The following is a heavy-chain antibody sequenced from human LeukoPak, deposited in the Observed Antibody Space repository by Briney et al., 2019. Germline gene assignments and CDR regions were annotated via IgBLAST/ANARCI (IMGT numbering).Heavy chain of an antibody. Sequence: GGSLRLSCAASGFTFSRYSMNWVRQAPGKGLEWVGRIKSKTDGGTTDYAAPVKGRFTISRDDSKNTLYLQMNSLKTEDTAVYYCTTDEVLGYCSSTSCPGYWGQGTLVTVSS. D-gene: IGHD2-2*01. CDR1: GFTFSRYS. J-gene: IGHJ4*02. CDR3: TTDEVLGYCSSTSCPGY. V-gene: IGHV3-15*01. CDR2: IKSKTDGGTT.